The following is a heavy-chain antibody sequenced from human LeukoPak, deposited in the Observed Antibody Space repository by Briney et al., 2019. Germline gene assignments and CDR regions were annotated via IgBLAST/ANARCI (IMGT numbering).Heavy chain of an antibody. CDR2: INPESGAT. CDR1: GYPFSGYY. Sequence: ASVKVSCKASGYPFSGYYIHWVRQGPGQGLEWLGWINPESGATKYAQRFEGRVTPTRDTSVTTVHMELSGLRYDDSAVYYCARENLNYYGSGSYLYWGQGSQVTVSS. D-gene: IGHD3-10*01. J-gene: IGHJ4*02. CDR3: ARENLNYYGSGSYLY. V-gene: IGHV1-2*02.